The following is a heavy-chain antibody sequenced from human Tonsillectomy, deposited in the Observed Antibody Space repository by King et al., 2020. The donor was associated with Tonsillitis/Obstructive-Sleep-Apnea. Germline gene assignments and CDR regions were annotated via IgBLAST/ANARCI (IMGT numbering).Heavy chain of an antibody. CDR2: IGSSGTV. CDR3: ARAENFWSALFVF. D-gene: IGHD3-3*01. J-gene: IGHJ4*02. V-gene: IGHV3-48*03. Sequence: VQLVESGGGFIQPGGSLRLSCAAYGFTCSSYEMNWVSQAPGKGLEWVSYIGSSGTVNYAEYVKGRFTISRDNAKNSLYLQMNSLRTGDTAVYYCARAENFWSALFVFWGQGTLVTVSS. CDR1: GFTCSSYE.